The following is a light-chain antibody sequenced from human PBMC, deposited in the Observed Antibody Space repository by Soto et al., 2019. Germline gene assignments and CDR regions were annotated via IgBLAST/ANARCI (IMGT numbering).Light chain of an antibody. J-gene: IGKJ2*01. CDR2: AAS. CDR1: QSVSSN. V-gene: IGKV3-15*01. CDR3: QQYNNWPYT. Sequence: EIVMTQSPATLSVSPGERATLSCRASQSVSSNLAWYQQKPGQGPRLLIYAASTRATGIPARLSGSGSGTEFTLTISSLQSEDFAVYHCQQYNNWPYTFGQGTKLEMK.